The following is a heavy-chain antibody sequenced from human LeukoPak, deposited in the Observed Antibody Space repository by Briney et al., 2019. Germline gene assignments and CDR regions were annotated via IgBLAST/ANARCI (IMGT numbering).Heavy chain of an antibody. CDR2: IDSSSSYI. CDR1: GFTFITYT. V-gene: IGHV3-21*01. Sequence: GGSLRLSCGASGFTFITYTMNWAPQAPGKGLEWASSIDSSSSYIYYTDSVKGRFTISRDNAKNSLYLQMNRLRAEDTAVYYCARDPTSSWETAFDIWGQGTMVTVSS. J-gene: IGHJ3*02. CDR3: ARDPTSSWETAFDI. D-gene: IGHD1-26*01.